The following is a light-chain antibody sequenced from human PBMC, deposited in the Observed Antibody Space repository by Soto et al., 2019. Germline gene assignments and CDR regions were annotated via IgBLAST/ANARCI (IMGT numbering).Light chain of an antibody. CDR1: QSLVYSDGNTY. V-gene: IGKV2-30*01. CDR2: KGS. CDR3: QQYGSSRT. Sequence: ASISFRSSQSLVYSDGNTYLNWFQQRPGQPPRRLIYKGSNRAADFPARFSGSGSGTDFTLTISRLEPEDFAVYYCQQYGSSRTFGQGTKVDIK. J-gene: IGKJ1*01.